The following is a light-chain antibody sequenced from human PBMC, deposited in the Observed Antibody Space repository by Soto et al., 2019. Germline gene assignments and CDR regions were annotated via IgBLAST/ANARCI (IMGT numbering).Light chain of an antibody. J-gene: IGLJ2*01. Sequence: QSALTQPASVSGSPGQSITISCTGTSSDVGAYNYVSWYQQHPGKAPKLMIYEVSYRPSGVSDRFSGSRSGNTASLTISGLQAEDESDYYCISYTGSTTLVVFGGGTKLTVL. CDR1: SSDVGAYNY. CDR2: EVS. CDR3: ISYTGSTTLVV. V-gene: IGLV2-14*01.